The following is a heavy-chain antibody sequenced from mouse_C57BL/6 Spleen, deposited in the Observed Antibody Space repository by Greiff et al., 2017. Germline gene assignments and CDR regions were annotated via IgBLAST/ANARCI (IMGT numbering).Heavy chain of an antibody. J-gene: IGHJ4*01. CDR2: IDPSDSYT. CDR3: ARGYYSSSSYYAMDY. V-gene: IGHV1-69*01. CDR1: GYTFTSYW. Sequence: QVQLQQPGAELVMPGASVKLSCKASGYTFTSYWMHWVKQRPGQGLEWIGEIDPSDSYTNYNQKFKGKSTLTVDKSSRTAYMQLSSLTSEDAAVYYGARGYYSSSSYYAMDYWGQGTSGTVSS. D-gene: IGHD1-1*01.